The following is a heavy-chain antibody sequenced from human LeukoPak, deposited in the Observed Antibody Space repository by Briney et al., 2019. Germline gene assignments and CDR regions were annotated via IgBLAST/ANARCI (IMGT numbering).Heavy chain of an antibody. CDR1: GFTFSSYW. D-gene: IGHD4-23*01. CDR3: TPDYGGNRSFDY. CDR2: IKQDGSEK. Sequence: GGSLRLSCAASGFTFSSYWMSWVRQAPGKGLEWVANIKQDGSEKYYVDSVKGRFTISRDNAKNSLYLQMNSLKTEDTAVYYCTPDYGGNRSFDYWGQGTLVTVSS. J-gene: IGHJ4*02. V-gene: IGHV3-7*03.